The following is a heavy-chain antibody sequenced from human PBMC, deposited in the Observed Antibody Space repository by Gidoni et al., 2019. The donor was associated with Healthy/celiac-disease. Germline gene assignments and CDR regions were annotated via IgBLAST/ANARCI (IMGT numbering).Heavy chain of an antibody. J-gene: IGHJ4*02. D-gene: IGHD5-12*01. V-gene: IGHV3-30*18. CDR2: ISYDGSNK. CDR3: AKDRGGYGDYYFDY. Sequence: SCAASGFTFSSYGRHWVRQAPGKGLEWVAVISYDGSNKYYADSVKGRFNISRDNYKNTLYLQMNSLRAEDTAVYYCAKDRGGYGDYYFDYWGQGTLVTVSS. CDR1: GFTFSSYG.